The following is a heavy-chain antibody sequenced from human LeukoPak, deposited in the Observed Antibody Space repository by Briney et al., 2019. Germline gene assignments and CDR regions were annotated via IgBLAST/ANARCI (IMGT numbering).Heavy chain of an antibody. CDR2: ISYDGSNK. J-gene: IGHJ4*02. CDR1: GFTFSSYD. CDR3: AKEGSNGDFDY. V-gene: IGHV3-30*18. D-gene: IGHD1-26*01. Sequence: HPGRSLRLSCAAPGFTFSSYDMHWVRQAPGKGLEWVTVISYDGSNKYYGDSVKGRFTISRDNSKNTLYLKMNSLRAEDTAVYYCAKEGSNGDFDYWGQGTLVTVSS.